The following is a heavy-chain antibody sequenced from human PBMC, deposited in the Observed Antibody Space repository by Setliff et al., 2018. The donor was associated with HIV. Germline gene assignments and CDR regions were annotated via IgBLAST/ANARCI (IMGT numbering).Heavy chain of an antibody. Sequence: ASVKVSCKASGYTFTTFGISWLRQAPGQEPEWMGSISAHDGKKNYGQKSHGRLSMSTDTSASTAYMELRSLRPGDTAIYYCARRRLEYCGGDCYYYYMDFWGKGTTVTAP. CDR3: ARRRLEYCGGDCYYYYMDF. CDR2: ISAHDGKK. J-gene: IGHJ6*03. CDR1: GYTFTTFG. D-gene: IGHD2-21*01. V-gene: IGHV1-18*01.